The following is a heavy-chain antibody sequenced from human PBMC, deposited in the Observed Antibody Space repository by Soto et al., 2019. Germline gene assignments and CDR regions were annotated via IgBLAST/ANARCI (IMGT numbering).Heavy chain of an antibody. J-gene: IGHJ3*02. CDR2: IRAYNGNP. D-gene: IGHD4-17*01. Sequence: QVQLVQSGAEVKKPGASVKVSCKASGDTFTSYGISWVRQAAGHGLEWMGWIRAYNGNPNYAQKLQGIVTMTTATSTSTAYMELRSLRSDDTAVYYCARTRPTMTSVSEGAFDIWGQGTMVTVSS. CDR3: ARTRPTMTSVSEGAFDI. V-gene: IGHV1-18*01. CDR1: GDTFTSYG.